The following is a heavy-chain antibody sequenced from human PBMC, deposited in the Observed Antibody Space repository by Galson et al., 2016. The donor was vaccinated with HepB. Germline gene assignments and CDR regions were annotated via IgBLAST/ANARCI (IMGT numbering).Heavy chain of an antibody. CDR3: ARGRPNIPADAFDF. D-gene: IGHD2-2*01. V-gene: IGHV1-46*01. Sequence: SVKVSCKASGYTFTNYFIHWVRQAPGQGLEWVGIINPSGGSTSYADKFQGRVTMTRDTSTITVYMELSSLRSEDTAVYYCARGRPNIPADAFDFWGQGTLVTVSS. CDR2: INPSGGST. CDR1: GYTFTNYF. J-gene: IGHJ4*02.